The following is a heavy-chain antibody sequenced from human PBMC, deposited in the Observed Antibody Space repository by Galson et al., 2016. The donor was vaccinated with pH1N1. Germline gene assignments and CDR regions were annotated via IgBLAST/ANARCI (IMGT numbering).Heavy chain of an antibody. CDR1: GYTFTSYY. V-gene: IGHV1-46*01. J-gene: IGHJ4*02. CDR2: IDPRGGT. Sequence: SVKVSCKASGYTFTSYYIRWVRQAPGQGLEWLGVIDPRGGTTYTQKFHGRVTMTSDTSTNTVSLELSSLKSDDTAVYFCARDLARQHDSWGQGTLVTVSS. CDR3: ARDLARQHDS.